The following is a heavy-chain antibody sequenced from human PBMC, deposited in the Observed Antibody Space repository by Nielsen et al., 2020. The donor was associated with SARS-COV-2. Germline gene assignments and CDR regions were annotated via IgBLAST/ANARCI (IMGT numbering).Heavy chain of an antibody. CDR1: GFTFSSYA. V-gene: IGHV3-23*01. J-gene: IGHJ5*02. D-gene: IGHD1-14*01. CDR3: ARDVRSLTSS. CDR2: ISGSGGST. Sequence: GESLKISCAASGFTFSSYAMSWVRQAPGKGLEWVSAISGSGGSTYYADSVKGRFTISRDNSKNTLYLQMNSLRAEDTAVYYCARDVRSLTSSWGQGTLVIVSS.